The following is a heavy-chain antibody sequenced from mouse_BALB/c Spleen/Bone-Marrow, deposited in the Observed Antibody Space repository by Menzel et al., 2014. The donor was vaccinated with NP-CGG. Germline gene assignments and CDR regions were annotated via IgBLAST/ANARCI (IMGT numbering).Heavy chain of an antibody. CDR3: ARIYYYGRDY. D-gene: IGHD1-1*01. CDR1: GYTFTNYW. J-gene: IGHJ2*01. V-gene: IGHV1-7*01. Sequence: AHLVESGAELAKPGASVKMSCKASGYTFTNYWMHWVRQRPGQGPEWIGYINPSTGYTEYNQKFKDKATLTADKSSSTAYMQLSSLTSEDSAVYYCARIYYYGRDYWGQGTTLTVSS. CDR2: INPSTGYT.